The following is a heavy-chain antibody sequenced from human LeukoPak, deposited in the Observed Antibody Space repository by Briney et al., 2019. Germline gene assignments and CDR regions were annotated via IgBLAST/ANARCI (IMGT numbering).Heavy chain of an antibody. CDR3: ARELTTVTTMDY. J-gene: IGHJ4*02. D-gene: IGHD4-17*01. Sequence: DGSEKYYADSVKGRFTISRDNAKNSLYLQMNSLRAEDTAVYYCARELTTVTTMDYWGQGTLVTVSS. V-gene: IGHV3-7*01. CDR2: DGSEK.